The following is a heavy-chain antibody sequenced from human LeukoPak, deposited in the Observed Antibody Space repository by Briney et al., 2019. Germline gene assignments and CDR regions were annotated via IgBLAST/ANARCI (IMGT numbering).Heavy chain of an antibody. J-gene: IGHJ4*02. Sequence: GESLKISCKGSGYSFTSYWIGWVRQMPGKGLEWMGIIYPGDSDTRYSPSSQGQVTISADKSISTAYLQWSSLKASDTAMYYCARQAHYYGSGSYFDYWGQGTLVTVSS. V-gene: IGHV5-51*01. CDR1: GYSFTSYW. CDR3: ARQAHYYGSGSYFDY. D-gene: IGHD3-10*01. CDR2: IYPGDSDT.